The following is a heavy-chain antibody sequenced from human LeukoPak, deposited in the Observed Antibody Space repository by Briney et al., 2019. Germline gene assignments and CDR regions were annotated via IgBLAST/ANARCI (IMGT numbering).Heavy chain of an antibody. J-gene: IGHJ4*02. CDR1: GGSFSGYY. D-gene: IGHD5-18*01. CDR2: INHSGRT. CDR3: ARVRGYSYGTIDY. Sequence: PSETLSLTCAVYGGSFSGYYWSWLRQPPGKGLEWIGEINHSGRTNYNPSLRSRVTISVDTTKNQFSLKLSSVTAADTAVYYCARVRGYSYGTIDYWGQGTLVTVSS. V-gene: IGHV4-34*01.